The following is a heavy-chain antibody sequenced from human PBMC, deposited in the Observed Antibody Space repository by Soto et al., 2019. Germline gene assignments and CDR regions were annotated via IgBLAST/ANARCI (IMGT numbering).Heavy chain of an antibody. Sequence: QVQLVQSGAEVKKSGASVKVSCKASGYTFTGYYIHWVRQAPGQGFEWMGEISPNSGGTKYAQKFQGRVTMTRDTSISTVYMELSNLSPDDTAVYYCGRGRSGELVVFHWGQGTLVTVYS. CDR2: ISPNSGGT. CDR3: GRGRSGELVVFH. CDR1: GYTFTGYY. J-gene: IGHJ4*02. D-gene: IGHD1-7*01. V-gene: IGHV1-2*02.